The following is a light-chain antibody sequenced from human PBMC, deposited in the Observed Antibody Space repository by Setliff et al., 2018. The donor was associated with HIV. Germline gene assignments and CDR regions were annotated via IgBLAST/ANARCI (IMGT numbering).Light chain of an antibody. CDR2: DVS. V-gene: IGLV2-14*03. Sequence: QSALTQPRSVSGSPGQSVTISCTGTSSDVGGYNYVSWYQQHPGKAPKLMISDVSNRPSGVSNRFSGSKSGNTASLTISGLQAEDEADYYCSSYTSRTPLYVFGTGTKVT. J-gene: IGLJ1*01. CDR3: SSYTSRTPLYV. CDR1: SSDVGGYNY.